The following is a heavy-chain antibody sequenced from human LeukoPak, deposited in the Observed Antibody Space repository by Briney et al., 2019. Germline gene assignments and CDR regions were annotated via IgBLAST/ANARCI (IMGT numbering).Heavy chain of an antibody. CDR1: GFTFNRNA. V-gene: IGHV3-23*01. CDR3: VRRGDASSGWGDHDF. J-gene: IGHJ4*02. Sequence: PGGSLRISCAASGFTFNRNAISWVRQAPGKGLEWVSTIGGSGDKTFYADSVKGRFTISRDNSKNMVHLQMNSLTGEDTALYYCVRRGDASSGWGDHDFWGQGALVTVSS. CDR2: IGGSGDKT. D-gene: IGHD6-19*01.